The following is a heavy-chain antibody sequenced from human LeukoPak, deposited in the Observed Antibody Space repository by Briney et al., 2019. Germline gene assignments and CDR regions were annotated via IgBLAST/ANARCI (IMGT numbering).Heavy chain of an antibody. CDR3: ARRDTGWNYCDY. CDR2: IHYKGST. Sequence: SETLSLTCTISGDTINGHYWSWIRQPPGKRLEWIGDIHYKGSTNYNLSLKSRVTISVDTSKNHLSLNLTSVLAADTAIYYCARRDTGWNYCDYWGQGILVTVSS. CDR1: GDTINGHY. D-gene: IGHD6-19*01. J-gene: IGHJ4*02. V-gene: IGHV4-59*08.